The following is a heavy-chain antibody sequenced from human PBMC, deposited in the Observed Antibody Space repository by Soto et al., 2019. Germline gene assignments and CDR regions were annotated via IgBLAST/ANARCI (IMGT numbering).Heavy chain of an antibody. CDR2: IYYSGST. D-gene: IGHD5-18*01. J-gene: IGHJ4*02. CDR1: GGSISSGGYY. V-gene: IGHV4-31*02. Sequence: SSETLSLTCTVSGGSISSGGYYWSWIRQHPGKGLEWIGYIYYSGSTYYNPSLKSRVTISVDTSKNQFSLKLSSVTAADTAVYYCARVGGYSYGYDYWGQGXLVTVSS. CDR3: ARVGGYSYGYDY.